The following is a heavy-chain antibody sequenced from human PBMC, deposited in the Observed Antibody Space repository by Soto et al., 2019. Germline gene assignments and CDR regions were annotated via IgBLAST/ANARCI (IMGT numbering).Heavy chain of an antibody. Sequence: EVQLVESGGGLVQPGGSLRLSCAASGFTVSSNYMTWVRQAPGKGLEWDSNIYSGGTTSYADSVKGRFTISRHNSMNTLVLHMYSRRADDAVVYYCASGASGNYRWGQGTLDTVSS. D-gene: IGHD3-10*01. V-gene: IGHV3-66*01. J-gene: IGHJ4*02. CDR1: GFTVSSNY. CDR3: ASGASGNYR. CDR2: IYSGGTT.